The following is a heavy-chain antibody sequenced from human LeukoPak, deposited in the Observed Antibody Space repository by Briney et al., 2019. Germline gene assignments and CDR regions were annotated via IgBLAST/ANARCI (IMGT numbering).Heavy chain of an antibody. CDR2: IIPVFGTP. CDR3: ARERGDGSGSYYMTANWFDP. J-gene: IGHJ5*02. Sequence: ASVKVSCKASGGTFSNYAISWVRQAPGQGLERMGGIIPVFGTPNYAQKFQGRVTITADESTSTAYMELSSLRSEDTAVYYCARERGDGSGSYYMTANWFDPWGQGTLVTVSS. CDR1: GGTFSNYA. D-gene: IGHD3-10*01. V-gene: IGHV1-69*01.